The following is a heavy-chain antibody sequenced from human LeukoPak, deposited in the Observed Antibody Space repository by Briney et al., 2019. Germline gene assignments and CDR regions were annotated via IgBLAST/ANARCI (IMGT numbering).Heavy chain of an antibody. CDR2: LSPGGETT. CDR1: GFPFNRFA. J-gene: IGHJ4*02. V-gene: IGHV3-23*01. CDR3: AKEQRIRHCSEGVCMEGYYFDY. Sequence: PGGSLRLSCTGSGFPFNRFAMNWVRQAPGQGLEWVSGLSPGGETTKYADSVKGRFTVSRDASKNTVFLQMNDLRAEDTAVYYCAKEQRIRHCSEGVCMEGYYFDYWGQGSLVTVSS. D-gene: IGHD2-8*01.